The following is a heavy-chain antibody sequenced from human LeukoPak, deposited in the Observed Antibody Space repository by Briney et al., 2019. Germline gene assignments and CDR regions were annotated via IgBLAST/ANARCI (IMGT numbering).Heavy chain of an antibody. CDR1: GFTFSNYA. Sequence: PGGSLRLSCAASGFTFSNYAMNWVRQAPGKGLEWVSSISSSSSYIYYADSVKGRFTISRDNAKNSLYLQMNSLRAEDTAVYYCARGERWLQSTLLIDPRGQGTLVTVSS. J-gene: IGHJ5*02. V-gene: IGHV3-21*01. CDR3: ARGERWLQSTLLIDP. CDR2: ISSSSSYI. D-gene: IGHD5-24*01.